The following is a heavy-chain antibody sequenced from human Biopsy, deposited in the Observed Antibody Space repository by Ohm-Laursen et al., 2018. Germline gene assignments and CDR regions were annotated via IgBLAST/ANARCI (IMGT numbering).Heavy chain of an antibody. CDR3: ARVPLPGIGAAYQGRFLYGLDV. CDR2: ITQIGST. D-gene: IGHD6-13*01. Sequence: DTLSLTCAVYGGSFNGYFWSWIRQPPGKGLEWIGDITQIGSTNYSPSLKSRVTISVDTAKNQFSLSLRSVTAADTAVYYCARVPLPGIGAAYQGRFLYGLDVWVQGTTVSVSS. J-gene: IGHJ6*02. V-gene: IGHV4-34*01. CDR1: GGSFNGYF.